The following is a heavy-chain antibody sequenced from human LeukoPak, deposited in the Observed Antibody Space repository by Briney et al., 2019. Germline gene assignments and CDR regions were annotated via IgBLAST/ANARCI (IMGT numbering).Heavy chain of an antibody. CDR1: GFTFSSYA. V-gene: IGHV3-64D*06. J-gene: IGHJ4*02. CDR3: VKDRDRNLARVNFDY. Sequence: GGSLRLSCSASGFTFSSYALHWVRQAPGKGLEYVSGVNSDGVSTNYADSVKGRITISRDNSNNTLHLQMSSLRGEDTAVYYCVKDRDRNLARVNFDYWGQGTLVTVSS. D-gene: IGHD5-24*01. CDR2: VNSDGVST.